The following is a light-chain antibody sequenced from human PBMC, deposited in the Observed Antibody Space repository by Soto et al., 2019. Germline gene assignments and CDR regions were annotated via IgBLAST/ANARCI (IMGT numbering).Light chain of an antibody. J-gene: IGLJ2*01. Sequence: QSVLTQPPSVSAAPGQKVTISCSGTSSNIGNNNVSWYQQHPATAPKLLIYDNNKRPSGIPDRFSGSKSGTSATLGITGLQTGDEADYYCGTWDGSLSAVVFGGGTKLTVL. CDR2: DNN. V-gene: IGLV1-51*01. CDR3: GTWDGSLSAVV. CDR1: SSNIGNNN.